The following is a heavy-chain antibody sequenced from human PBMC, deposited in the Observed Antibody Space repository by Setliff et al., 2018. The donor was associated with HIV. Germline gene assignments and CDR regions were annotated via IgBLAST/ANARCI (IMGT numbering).Heavy chain of an antibody. D-gene: IGHD2-2*01. J-gene: IGHJ3*02. CDR1: GNTLRNNA. CDR3: RWGPAAIWDAFDI. V-gene: IGHV1-69*05. CDR2: IIPIFGTA. Sequence: SVKVSCKASGNTLRNNAIGWVRQAPGQGLEWMGGIIPIFGTANYAQKFQGRVTITTDESTSTAYMELSSLRSEDTAVYYCRWGPAAIWDAFDIWGQGTMVTVSS.